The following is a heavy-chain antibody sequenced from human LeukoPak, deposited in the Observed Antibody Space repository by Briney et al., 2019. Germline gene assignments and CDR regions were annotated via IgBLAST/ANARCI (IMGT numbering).Heavy chain of an antibody. CDR2: LKSKTDGGTT. J-gene: IGHJ6*03. V-gene: IGHV3-15*01. D-gene: IGHD3-10*01. CDR3: AKARRGSGSYYRVDKGGGDPNYYYYYMDV. Sequence: GGSLRLSYAASGFTFSNAWMRWVRQAPGKGLEWVGRLKSKTDGGTTDYAAPVKGRCTISRNDSKNTLYLQMNSLRAEDTAVYYCAKARRGSGSYYRVDKGGGDPNYYYYYMDVWGKGTTVTVSS. CDR1: GFTFSNAW.